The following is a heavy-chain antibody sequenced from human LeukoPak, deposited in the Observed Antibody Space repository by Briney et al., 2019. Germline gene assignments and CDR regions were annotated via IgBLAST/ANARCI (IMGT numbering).Heavy chain of an antibody. J-gene: IGHJ6*02. V-gene: IGHV1-24*01. D-gene: IGHD3-3*01. CDR2: FHPEDGET. CDR1: GSTLTELF. CDR3: ATSTIFGVDPPYYYYGMDV. Sequence: ASVKVSCKVSGSTLTELFMHWVRQAPGKGLEWMGGFHPEDGETIYSQKFQGRVARTEDTSTDTAYMELSSLRSEDTAVYYCATSTIFGVDPPYYYYGMDVWGQGTTVTVSS.